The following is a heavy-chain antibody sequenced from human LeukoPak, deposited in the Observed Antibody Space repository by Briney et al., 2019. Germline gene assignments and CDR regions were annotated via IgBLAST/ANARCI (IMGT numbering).Heavy chain of an antibody. CDR3: XXXXXXDYDSSGYYYLNERTYYFDY. CDR2: IYYSGST. J-gene: IGHJ4*02. Sequence: PSETLSLTCTVSGGSISSGGYYWSWIRQHPGKGLEWIGYIYYSGSTYYNPSFKSRVTISVDTSKNQFSLKLSSVTAADTAVYXXXXXXXXDYDSSGYYYLNERTYYFDYWGQGTLVTVSS. D-gene: IGHD3-22*01. CDR1: GGSISSGGYY. V-gene: IGHV4-31*03.